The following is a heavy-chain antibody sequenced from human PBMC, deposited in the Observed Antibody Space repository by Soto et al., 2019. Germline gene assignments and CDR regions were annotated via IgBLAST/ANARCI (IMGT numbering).Heavy chain of an antibody. CDR2: ISYDGSNK. CDR1: GFTFSSYG. J-gene: IGHJ3*02. CDR3: AKEGEYDAFAS. V-gene: IGHV3-30*18. D-gene: IGHD4-17*01. Sequence: QVQLVESGGGVVQPGRSLRLSCAASGFTFSSYGMHWVRQAPGKGLEWVAVISYDGSNKYYADSVKGRFTISRDNSKNTLYLQMNSLRAEDTAVYYCAKEGEYDAFASWGQGTMVTVSS.